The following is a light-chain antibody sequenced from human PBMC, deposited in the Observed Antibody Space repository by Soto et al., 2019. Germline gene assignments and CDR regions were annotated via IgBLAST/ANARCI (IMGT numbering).Light chain of an antibody. CDR2: GAS. CDR1: QSVITSY. J-gene: IGKJ1*01. Sequence: EIVLTQSPGPLSLSPGDRATLSCSASQSVITSYLAWYQQKPGQAPRLLIYGASTRATGIPAGFSGSGSGTEFTLTISNLQSEDFAVYYCQHYNHWLWTFGQGTKVDIK. CDR3: QHYNHWLWT. V-gene: IGKV3-15*01.